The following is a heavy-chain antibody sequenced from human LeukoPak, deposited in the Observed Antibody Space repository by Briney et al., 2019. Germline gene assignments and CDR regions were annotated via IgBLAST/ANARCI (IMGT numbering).Heavy chain of an antibody. J-gene: IGHJ4*02. CDR1: GFTFSNYA. CDR2: ISGSAHKI. V-gene: IGHV3-23*01. CDR3: AGRITGYSSGYVF. Sequence: GGSLRLSCVGSGFTFSNYAMRWVRQAPGKGLDWVSVISGSAHKIRYADSVRGRFTISRDNSENTVYLQMNNLRGEDTAIYYCAGRITGYSSGYVFWGQGTLVTVSS. D-gene: IGHD5-18*01.